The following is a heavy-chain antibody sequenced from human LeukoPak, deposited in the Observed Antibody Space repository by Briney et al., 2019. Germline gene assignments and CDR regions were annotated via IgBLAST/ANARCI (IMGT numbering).Heavy chain of an antibody. CDR2: ISSSSSYI. D-gene: IGHD3-22*01. Sequence: GGSLRLSCATSGFTFSNAWMNWVRQAPGKGLEWVSSISSSSSYIYYADSVKGRFTISRDNAKNSLYLQMNSLRAEDTAVYYCASSFSEYYDSSGYYSYWGQGTLVTVSS. CDR1: GFTFSNAW. CDR3: ASSFSEYYDSSGYYSY. J-gene: IGHJ4*02. V-gene: IGHV3-21*01.